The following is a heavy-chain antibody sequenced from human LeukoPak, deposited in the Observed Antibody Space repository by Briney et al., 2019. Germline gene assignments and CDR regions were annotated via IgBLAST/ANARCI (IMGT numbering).Heavy chain of an antibody. J-gene: IGHJ6*02. CDR2: ISYDGSNK. CDR3: ARGPLWFGELLDYYYGMDV. Sequence: GGSLRLSCAASGFTFSSYAMHWVRQAPGKGLEWVAVISYDGSNKYYADSVKGRFTISRDNSKNTLYLKMNSLRAEDTAVYYCARGPLWFGELLDYYYGMDVWGQGTTVTVSS. CDR1: GFTFSSYA. V-gene: IGHV3-30*04. D-gene: IGHD3-10*01.